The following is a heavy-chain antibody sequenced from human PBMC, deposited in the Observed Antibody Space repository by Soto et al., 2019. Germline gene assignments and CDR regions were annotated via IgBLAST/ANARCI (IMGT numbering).Heavy chain of an antibody. CDR3: ARISGSYHASYFDY. CDR2: IWYDGSNK. CDR1: GFTFSSYG. D-gene: IGHD1-26*01. V-gene: IGHV3-33*01. Sequence: QVQLVESGGGVVQPGRSLRLSCAASGFTFSSYGMHWVRQAPGKGLEWVAVIWYDGSNKYYADSVKGRFTISRDNSKNTLYLQMNSLRAEDTAVYYCARISGSYHASYFDYWGQGTLVTVSS. J-gene: IGHJ4*02.